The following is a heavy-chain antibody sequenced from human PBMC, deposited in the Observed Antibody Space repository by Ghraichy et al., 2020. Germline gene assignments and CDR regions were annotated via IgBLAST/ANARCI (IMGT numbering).Heavy chain of an antibody. CDR2: INPNNDAT. J-gene: IGHJ4*02. V-gene: IGHV1-2*02. CDR1: GYTFTGYS. Sequence: ASVKVSCKASGYTFTGYSMHWVRQAPGQGLEWMGWINPNNDATKYAQKFQGRVTMTRDTSMSTAYMELSRLRSDDTAVYYCARQEDGNYFGYWGQGTLVTGSA. CDR3: ARQEDGNYFGY.